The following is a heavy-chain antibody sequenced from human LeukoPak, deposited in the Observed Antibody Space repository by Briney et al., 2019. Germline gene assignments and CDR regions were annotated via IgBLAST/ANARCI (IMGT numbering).Heavy chain of an antibody. V-gene: IGHV4-4*07. D-gene: IGHD4-23*01. Sequence: SETLSLTCTVSGGSISSYYWTWIRQPAGKGLEWIGRIYTSGSSNYNPSLKSRVTMSVDTSRNQFSLKLSSVTAADTAVYYCARVGYGGDLDYWGQGTLVTVSS. CDR2: IYTSGSS. CDR1: GGSISSYY. J-gene: IGHJ4*02. CDR3: ARVGYGGDLDY.